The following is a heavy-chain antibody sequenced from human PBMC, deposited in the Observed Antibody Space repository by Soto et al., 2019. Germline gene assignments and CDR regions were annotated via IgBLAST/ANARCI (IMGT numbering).Heavy chain of an antibody. D-gene: IGHD5-18*01. Sequence: GGSLRLSCAASGFTFSSYGMPWVRQAPGKGMEWVAIISYDGSNKYYADSVKGRFTISRDNSKNTLYLPMNSLRAEDTAVYYCAKDQDEDTAMVTIDYWGQGTLVTVSS. CDR3: AKDQDEDTAMVTIDY. V-gene: IGHV3-30*18. CDR1: GFTFSSYG. J-gene: IGHJ4*02. CDR2: ISYDGSNK.